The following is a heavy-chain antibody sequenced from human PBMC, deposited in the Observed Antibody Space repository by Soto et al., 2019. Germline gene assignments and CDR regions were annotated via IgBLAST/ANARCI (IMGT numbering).Heavy chain of an antibody. V-gene: IGHV1-69*13. CDR3: AEVGDPMTTVVTHGGGGPRPDWYFDL. CDR2: IIPIFGTA. CDR1: GGTFSSYA. J-gene: IGHJ2*01. Sequence: GASVKVSCKASGGTFSSYAISWVRQAPGQGLEWMGGIIPIFGTANYAQKFQGRVTITADESTSTAYMELSSLRSEDTAVYYCAEVGDPMTTVVTHGGGGPRPDWYFDLWGRGTLVTVSS. D-gene: IGHD4-17*01.